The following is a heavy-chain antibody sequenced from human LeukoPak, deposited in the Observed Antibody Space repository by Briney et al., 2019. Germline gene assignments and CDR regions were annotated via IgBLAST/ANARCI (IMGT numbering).Heavy chain of an antibody. CDR2: IYYSGST. CDR1: GGSISSSSYY. V-gene: IGHV4-39*07. D-gene: IGHD3-10*01. CDR3: ARVYGSGSYPPYLDY. Sequence: SETLSLTCTVSGGSISSSSYYWGWIRQPPGKGLEWIGSIYYSGSTNYNPSLKSRVTITVDTSKNQFSLKLSSVTAADTAVYYCARVYGSGSYPPYLDYWGQGTLVTVSS. J-gene: IGHJ4*02.